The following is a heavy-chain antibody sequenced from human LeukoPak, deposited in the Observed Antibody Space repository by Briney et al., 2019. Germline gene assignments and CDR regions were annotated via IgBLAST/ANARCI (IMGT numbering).Heavy chain of an antibody. Sequence: GGSLRLSCEASGFTLTDNWMSWVRQAPGKGLEWVSVIYSGGSTYYADSVKGRFTISRDNSKNTLYLQMNSLRAEDTAVYYCARSKAGRGLYDYWGQGTLVTVSS. V-gene: IGHV3-53*01. CDR3: ARSKAGRGLYDY. D-gene: IGHD6-19*01. J-gene: IGHJ4*02. CDR2: IYSGGST. CDR1: GFTLTDNW.